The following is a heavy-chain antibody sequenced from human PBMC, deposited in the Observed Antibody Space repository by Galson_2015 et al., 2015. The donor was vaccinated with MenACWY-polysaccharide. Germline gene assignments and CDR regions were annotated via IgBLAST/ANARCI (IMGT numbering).Heavy chain of an antibody. V-gene: IGHV3-7*01. CDR1: RFTFSAIW. J-gene: IGHJ5*02. CDR3: ARDPNWGNSFGP. Sequence: SLRLSCAASRFTFSAIWMSWVRQAPGKGLEWVALINVDGSQQYYMDSVKGRFAISRDNAKNSLYLQINSLRAEDTAVYYCARDPNWGNSFGPWGQGTLVTVPS. CDR2: INVDGSQQ. D-gene: IGHD7-27*01.